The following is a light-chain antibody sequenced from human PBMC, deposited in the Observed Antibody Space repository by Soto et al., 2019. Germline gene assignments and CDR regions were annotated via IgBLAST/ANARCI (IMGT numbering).Light chain of an antibody. V-gene: IGKV3-11*01. CDR3: QQRTNWPST. CDR2: EAP. CDR1: QSVSSH. Sequence: EIVLTQSPATLSLSPGETATLSCRASQSVSSHLAWYQQKPGQAPRLLIYEAPKRATGIPTRFSGSGSGTDFTLTISSLETEDFAVYYCQQRTNWPSTFGQGTKLEIK. J-gene: IGKJ2*02.